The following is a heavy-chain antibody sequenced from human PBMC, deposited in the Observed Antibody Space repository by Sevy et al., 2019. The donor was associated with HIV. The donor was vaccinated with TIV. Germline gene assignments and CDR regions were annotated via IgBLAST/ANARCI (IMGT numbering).Heavy chain of an antibody. CDR1: GFTFDDYG. Sequence: GGSLRLSCAASGFTFDDYGMSWVRQAPGKGLEWVSGINWNGGSTGYADSVKGRFTISRDNAKNSLYLQMNSLRADDTALYYCARGAFGGSGSYYTDYFDYWGQGTLVTVSS. J-gene: IGHJ4*02. V-gene: IGHV3-20*04. CDR3: ARGAFGGSGSYYTDYFDY. D-gene: IGHD3-10*01. CDR2: INWNGGST.